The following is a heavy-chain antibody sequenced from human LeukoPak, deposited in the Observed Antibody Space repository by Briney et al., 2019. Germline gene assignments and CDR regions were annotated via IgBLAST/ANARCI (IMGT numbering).Heavy chain of an antibody. CDR2: ISYDGSNK. CDR3: ARGRGSGSYYNSPGWFDP. D-gene: IGHD3-10*01. J-gene: IGHJ5*02. Sequence: GRSLRLSCAASGFTFSSYAMHWVRQAPGKGLEWGAVISYDGSNKYYADSVKGRFTISRDNSKNTLYLQMNSLRAEDTAVYYCARGRGSGSYYNSPGWFDPWGQGTLVTVSS. CDR1: GFTFSSYA. V-gene: IGHV3-30-3*01.